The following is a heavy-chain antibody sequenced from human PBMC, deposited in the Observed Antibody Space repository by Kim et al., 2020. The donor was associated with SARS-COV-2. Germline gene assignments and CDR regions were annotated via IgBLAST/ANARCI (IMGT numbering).Heavy chain of an antibody. CDR2: IDWDNDK. Sequence: SGPTLVNPTETLTLTCTFSGFSLSSNGMCVNWIRQPPGKALEWLARIDWDNDKFYSSSLKTRLTISKDTSKNQVVLTMTNMDPVDTATYYCARRKIDVGRCTTSTRSNYFDSWGQGVLGTVSS. J-gene: IGHJ4*02. V-gene: IGHV2-70*17. CDR3: ARRKIDVGRCTTSTRSNYFDS. CDR1: GFSLSSNGMC. D-gene: IGHD1-1*01.